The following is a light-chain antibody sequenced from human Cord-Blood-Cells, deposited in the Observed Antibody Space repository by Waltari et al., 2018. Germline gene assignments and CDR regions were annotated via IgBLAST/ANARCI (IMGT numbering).Light chain of an antibody. Sequence: DIHMTHSPSSLSASVGDRVTITCRASQRISSYLDWYQQKPGKAPQRLISAASSLQSWAPSRLSGRVSLTGITLNISCLQPGHFATYYCQKSYRTPPPFGGVTKLEIK. V-gene: IGKV1-39*01. CDR2: AAS. CDR1: QRISSY. J-gene: IGKJ4*01. CDR3: QKSYRTPPP.